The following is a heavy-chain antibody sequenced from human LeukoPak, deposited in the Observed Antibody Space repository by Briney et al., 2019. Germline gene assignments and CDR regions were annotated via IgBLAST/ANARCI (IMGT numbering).Heavy chain of an antibody. D-gene: IGHD6-19*01. CDR2: IYYSGST. CDR1: GGSINSSNYY. Sequence: SETLSLTCTVSGGSINSSNYYWGWIRQPPGKGLEWIGNIYYSGSTYYNPSLKSRVTISVDTSKNQFSLKLNYVTAADTAVYYCARQSSSGYIFDYWGQGTLVTVSS. J-gene: IGHJ4*02. V-gene: IGHV4-39*01. CDR3: ARQSSSGYIFDY.